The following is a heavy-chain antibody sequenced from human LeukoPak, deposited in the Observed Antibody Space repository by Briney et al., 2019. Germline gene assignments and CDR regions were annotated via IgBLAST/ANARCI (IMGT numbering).Heavy chain of an antibody. CDR2: INPNSGGT. Sequence: ASVKVSCKASGYTFTGYYMHWVRQAPGQGLEWMGWINPNSGGTNYARKFQGRVTMTRDTSISTAYIELSRLRSDDTAVYYCARGEGEGELLNWYFDYWGQGTLITVSS. D-gene: IGHD1-26*01. CDR3: ARGEGEGELLNWYFDY. CDR1: GYTFTGYY. J-gene: IGHJ4*02. V-gene: IGHV1-2*02.